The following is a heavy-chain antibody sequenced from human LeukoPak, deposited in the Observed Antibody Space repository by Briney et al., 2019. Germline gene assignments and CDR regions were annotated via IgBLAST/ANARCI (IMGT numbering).Heavy chain of an antibody. D-gene: IGHD3-22*01. CDR3: ARHSWDYYDSSGYYHVAFDI. CDR2: IYTSGST. Sequence: PSETLSLTCTVSGGSISSYYWSWIRQPPGKGLEWIGYIYTSGSTNYNPSLKSRVTISVDTSKNQFSLKLSSVTAADTAVYYCARHSWDYYDSSGYYHVAFDIWGQGTMVTVSS. J-gene: IGHJ3*02. V-gene: IGHV4-4*09. CDR1: GGSISSYY.